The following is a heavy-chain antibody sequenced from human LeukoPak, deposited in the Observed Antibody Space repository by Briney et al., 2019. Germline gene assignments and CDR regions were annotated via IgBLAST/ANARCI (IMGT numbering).Heavy chain of an antibody. D-gene: IGHD2-21*02. CDR2: INPNSGDT. J-gene: IGHJ4*02. V-gene: IGHV1-2*06. Sequence: ASVKVSCKASGYTFTGYYVHWVRQAPGQGLEWMGRINPNSGDTNYAQRFQGRVTMTRDTSISTAYMELSRLRSDDTAVYYCARDYCGGDCFPDYWGQGTLVTVSS. CDR1: GYTFTGYY. CDR3: ARDYCGGDCFPDY.